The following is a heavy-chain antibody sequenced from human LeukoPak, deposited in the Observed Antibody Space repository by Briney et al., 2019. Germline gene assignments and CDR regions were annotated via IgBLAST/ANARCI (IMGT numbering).Heavy chain of an antibody. D-gene: IGHD3-10*01. J-gene: IGHJ4*02. V-gene: IGHV1-2*02. CDR2: INPNSGGT. Sequence: GASVKVSCKASGYTFTGYYMHWVRQAPGQGLEWMGWINPNSGGTNYAQKFQGRVTMTRDTSISTAYMELSRLRSYDTAVYYCARDRVVTMVRGVMGYWGQGTLVTVSS. CDR3: ARDRVVTMVRGVMGY. CDR1: GYTFTGYY.